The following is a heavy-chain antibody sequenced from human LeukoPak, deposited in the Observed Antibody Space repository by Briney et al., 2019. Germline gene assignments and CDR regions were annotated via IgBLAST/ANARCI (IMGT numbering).Heavy chain of an antibody. CDR2: IYPGDSDT. D-gene: IGHD2-2*02. Sequence: GESLKISCKGSGYSFTSYWIGWVRQMPGKGLEWMGIIYPGDSDTRYSPSFQGQVTISADKSISTAYLQWSSLKASDTAMYYCARHRDCSSTSCYTPNDAFDIWGQGTMVTVSS. CDR1: GYSFTSYW. J-gene: IGHJ3*02. CDR3: ARHRDCSSTSCYTPNDAFDI. V-gene: IGHV5-51*01.